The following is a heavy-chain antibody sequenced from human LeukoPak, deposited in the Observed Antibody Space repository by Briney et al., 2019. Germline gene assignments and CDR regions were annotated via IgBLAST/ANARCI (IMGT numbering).Heavy chain of an antibody. CDR3: ARHQVVPSKRPFDY. Sequence: PGGSLRLSCAASGFTFSDYFMSWIRQAPGRGLEWVSYIGNSDSTIYYADSVKGRITISRDSAKNSLYLQMNSLRAEDTAVYYCARHQVVPSKRPFDYWGQGTLVTVSS. CDR2: IGNSDSTI. V-gene: IGHV3-11*01. J-gene: IGHJ4*02. D-gene: IGHD2-2*01. CDR1: GFTFSDYF.